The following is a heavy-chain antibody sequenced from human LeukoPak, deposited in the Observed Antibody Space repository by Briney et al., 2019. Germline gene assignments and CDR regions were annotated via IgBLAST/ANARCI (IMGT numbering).Heavy chain of an antibody. CDR1: GFTFSSYD. CDR2: IGTAGDT. CDR3: ARDRSVGYYYYGMDV. V-gene: IGHV3-13*01. J-gene: IGHJ6*02. Sequence: PGGSLRLSCAASGFTFSSYDMHWVRQATGKGLEWASAIGTAGDTYYPDSVKGRFTISRENAKNSLYLQMNSLRAGDTAVYYCARDRSVGYYYYGMDVWGQGTTVTVSS.